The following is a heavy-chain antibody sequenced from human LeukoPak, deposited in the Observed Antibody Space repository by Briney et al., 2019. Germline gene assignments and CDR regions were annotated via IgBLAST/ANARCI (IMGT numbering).Heavy chain of an antibody. D-gene: IGHD2-21*01. CDR3: ARPFCGGDCPDYYFDY. CDR1: GFTFSSYA. CDR2: ISYDGSNK. Sequence: PGRSLRLSCAASGFTFSSYAMHWVRQAPGKGLEWVAVISYDGSNKYYADSVKGRFTISRDNSKNTLYLQMNSLRAEDTAVYYCARPFCGGDCPDYYFDYWGQGTLVTVSS. J-gene: IGHJ4*02. V-gene: IGHV3-30-3*01.